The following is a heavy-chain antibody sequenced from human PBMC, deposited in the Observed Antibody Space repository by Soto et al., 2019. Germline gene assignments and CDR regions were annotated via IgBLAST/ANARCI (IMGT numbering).Heavy chain of an antibody. V-gene: IGHV3-7*01. D-gene: IGHD6-13*01. Sequence: GGSLRLSCAASGFTFSSYWMSWVRQAPGKGLEWVANIKQDGSEKYYVDSVKGRFTISRDNAKNSLYLQMNSLRAEDTAVYYCAREGRVSPGYSSSWSAAPLDYWGQGTLVTVSS. CDR2: IKQDGSEK. CDR3: AREGRVSPGYSSSWSAAPLDY. CDR1: GFTFSSYW. J-gene: IGHJ4*02.